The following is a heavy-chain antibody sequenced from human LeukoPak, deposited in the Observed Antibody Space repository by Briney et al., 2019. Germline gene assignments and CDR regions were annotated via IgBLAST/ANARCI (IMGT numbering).Heavy chain of an antibody. J-gene: IGHJ6*03. D-gene: IGHD3-10*01. CDR3: ARGGVIRGYYYYYMDV. CDR2: IYYSGST. CDR1: GGSISSGSYY. V-gene: IGHV4-61*10. Sequence: SETLSLTCTVSGGSISSGSYYWSWIRQPAGKGLEWIGYIYYSGSTNNNPSLKSRVTMSLDTSKNQFSLKLSSVTAADTAVYYCARGGVIRGYYYYYMDVWGKGTTVTISS.